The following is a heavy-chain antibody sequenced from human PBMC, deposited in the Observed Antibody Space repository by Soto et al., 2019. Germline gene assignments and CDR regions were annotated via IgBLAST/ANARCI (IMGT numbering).Heavy chain of an antibody. D-gene: IGHD2-21*01. CDR3: ARSDGYNFNWLDS. V-gene: IGHV1-8*01. J-gene: IGHJ5*01. CDR1: GYTFTSYD. CDR2: MNPNSGNT. Sequence: QVQLVQSGAEMKTPGASVKVSCKASGYTFTSYDMNWVRQAPGQGLEWMGWMNPNSGNTGYAQKFQGRLTMTRDTAISIAHMELSSLRNEDTAVYYCARSDGYNFNWLDSWGQGTLVTVSA.